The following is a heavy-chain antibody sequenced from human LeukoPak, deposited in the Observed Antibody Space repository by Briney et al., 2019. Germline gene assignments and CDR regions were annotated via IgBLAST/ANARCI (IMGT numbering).Heavy chain of an antibody. CDR1: GYTFTGYY. Sequence: ASVKVSCKASGYTFTGYYMHWVRQAPGQGLEWMGWINPNSGGTNYAQKFQGRVTMTRDTSISTAYMELSRLRSDDTAVYYCARGGPSSTYSYYYYGMDVWGQGTTVTVSS. V-gene: IGHV1-2*02. J-gene: IGHJ6*02. CDR3: ARGGPSSTYSYYYYGMDV. CDR2: INPNSGGT. D-gene: IGHD6-13*01.